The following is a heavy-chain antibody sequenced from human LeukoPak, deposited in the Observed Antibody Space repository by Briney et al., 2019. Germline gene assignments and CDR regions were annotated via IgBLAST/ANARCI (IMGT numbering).Heavy chain of an antibody. CDR2: INHSGST. CDR1: GGSFSGYY. Sequence: PSETLSLTCAVYGGSFSGYYWSWIRQPPGKGLEWIGEINHSGSTNYNPSLKSRVTISVDTSKSQFSLRLSSVTAADTAVYYCARRLTTGTNDYWGQGTLVTVSS. CDR3: ARRLTTGTNDY. J-gene: IGHJ4*02. D-gene: IGHD1-7*01. V-gene: IGHV4-34*01.